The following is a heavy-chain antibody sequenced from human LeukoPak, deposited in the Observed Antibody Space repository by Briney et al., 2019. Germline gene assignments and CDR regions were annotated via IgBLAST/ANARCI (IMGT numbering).Heavy chain of an antibody. V-gene: IGHV4-34*01. D-gene: IGHD6-6*01. CDR2: INHSGST. Sequence: SETLSLTCTVSGGSISSYYWSWIRQPPGKGLEWIGEINHSGSTNYNPSLKSRVTISVDTSKNQFSLKLSSVTAADTAVYYCASSYSSSSFDYWGQGTLVTVSS. CDR1: GGSISSYY. CDR3: ASSYSSSSFDY. J-gene: IGHJ4*02.